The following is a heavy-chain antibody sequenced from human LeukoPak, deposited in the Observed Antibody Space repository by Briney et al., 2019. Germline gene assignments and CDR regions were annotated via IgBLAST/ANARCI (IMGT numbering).Heavy chain of an antibody. CDR3: ARSNVPSKWWAYAMDV. J-gene: IGHJ6*02. Sequence: GGSLRLTCTAFGFSFDTFSMHWVRQIPGKGLEWVAVISNDESKIYYAGSVKGRFTISRDNSRSTLYLQTDSLRPDDTAVCYCARSNVPSKWWAYAMDVWGQGTMVTVSS. CDR1: GFSFDTFS. D-gene: IGHD2-8*01. CDR2: ISNDESKI. V-gene: IGHV3-30-3*01.